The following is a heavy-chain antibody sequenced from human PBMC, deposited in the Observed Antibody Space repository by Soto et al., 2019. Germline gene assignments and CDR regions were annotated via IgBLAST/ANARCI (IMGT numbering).Heavy chain of an antibody. CDR1: GFTFSSYA. CDR2: ISGSGGST. CDR3: AKRAYCGGDCYSGRSYFQH. J-gene: IGHJ1*01. Sequence: GGSLRLSCAASGFTFSSYAMSWVRQAPGKGLEWVSAISGSGGSTYYADSVKGRFTISRDNSKNTLYLQMNSLRAEDTAVYYCAKRAYCGGDCYSGRSYFQHWDQGTLVTVSS. V-gene: IGHV3-23*01. D-gene: IGHD2-21*02.